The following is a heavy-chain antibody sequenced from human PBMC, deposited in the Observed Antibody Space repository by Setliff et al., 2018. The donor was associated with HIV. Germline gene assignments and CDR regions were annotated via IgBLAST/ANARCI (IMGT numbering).Heavy chain of an antibody. D-gene: IGHD2-8*02. J-gene: IGHJ4*02. V-gene: IGHV3-23*01. CDR1: AFTFRTHA. CDR2: ISGSGGSK. CDR3: ATARPRHLVATNPPYYFDY. Sequence: GGSLRLSCAASAFTFRTHAMSWVRQAPGKGLEWVSGISGSGGSKYYADSVKGRFTISRDNSKNTLFLRMNSLSADDTAVYYCATARPRHLVATNPPYYFDYWGQGTLVTVSS.